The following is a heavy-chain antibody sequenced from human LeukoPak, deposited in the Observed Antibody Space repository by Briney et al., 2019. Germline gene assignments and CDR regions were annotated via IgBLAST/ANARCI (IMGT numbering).Heavy chain of an antibody. CDR1: GGTFSSYA. D-gene: IGHD3-16*02. Sequence: ASVKVSCKASGGTFSSYAISWVRQAPGQGLEWMGGIIPIFGTANYAQKFQGRVTITADESTSTAYMELSSLRSEDTAVYYCARSHFGGVIMGFDYWGQGTLVTVSS. CDR2: IIPIFGTA. CDR3: ARSHFGGVIMGFDY. J-gene: IGHJ4*02. V-gene: IGHV1-69*13.